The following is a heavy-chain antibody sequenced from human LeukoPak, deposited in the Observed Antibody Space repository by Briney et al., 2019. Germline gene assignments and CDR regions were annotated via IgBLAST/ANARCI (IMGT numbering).Heavy chain of an antibody. CDR2: ISYDGSNK. CDR3: ARDPPLGGETYYSDY. Sequence: GGSLRLSCAGSGFTFSSYAMHWVRQAPGKGLEWVAVISYDGSNKYYADSVKGRFTISRDNSKNTLYLQMNSLRAEDKAVYYCARDPPLGGETYYSDYWGQGTLVTVSS. V-gene: IGHV3-30-3*01. CDR1: GFTFSSYA. D-gene: IGHD1-26*01. J-gene: IGHJ4*02.